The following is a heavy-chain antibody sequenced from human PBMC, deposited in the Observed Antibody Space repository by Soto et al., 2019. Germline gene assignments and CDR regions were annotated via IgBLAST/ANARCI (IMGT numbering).Heavy chain of an antibody. J-gene: IGHJ5*02. CDR3: ANYCRSTSCFSGGLEH. CDR1: GFTFSSYG. Sequence: QVQLVESGGGVVQPGRSLRLSCAASGFTFSSYGMHWVRQAPGKGVEWVAVISDDGSNKYYADSVKGRFTISRDNSKNTLYLQMNSLRAEDTAVYYCANYCRSTSCFSGGLEHWGQGTLVTVSS. CDR2: ISDDGSNK. D-gene: IGHD2-2*01. V-gene: IGHV3-30*18.